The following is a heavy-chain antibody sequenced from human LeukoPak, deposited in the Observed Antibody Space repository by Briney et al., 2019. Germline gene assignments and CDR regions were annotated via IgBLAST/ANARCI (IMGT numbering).Heavy chain of an antibody. D-gene: IGHD3-22*01. J-gene: IGHJ2*01. Sequence: SETLSLTCAVSGGSISSGGYSWSWIRQPPGKGLEWIGYIYHSGSTYYNPSLKSRVTISVDRSENQFSLKLGSVTAADTAVYYCARVRYYDSSGYPRTDWYFDLWGRGTLVTVSS. CDR2: IYHSGST. CDR3: ARVRYYDSSGYPRTDWYFDL. CDR1: GGSISSGGYS. V-gene: IGHV4-30-2*01.